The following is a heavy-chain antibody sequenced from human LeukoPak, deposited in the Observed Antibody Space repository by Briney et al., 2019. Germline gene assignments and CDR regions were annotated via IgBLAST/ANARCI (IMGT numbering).Heavy chain of an antibody. CDR3: ARVFYDSSAYYYDY. Sequence: GGSLRISCAASGFTFSSYAMHWVRQAPGKGLEYVSAIGSTGGSTYYANSVKGRFTISRDNSKNTLFLQMGSLRAEDMAVYYCARVFYDSSAYYYDYWGQGTLVTVSS. CDR2: IGSTGGST. J-gene: IGHJ4*02. D-gene: IGHD3-22*01. CDR1: GFTFSSYA. V-gene: IGHV3-64*01.